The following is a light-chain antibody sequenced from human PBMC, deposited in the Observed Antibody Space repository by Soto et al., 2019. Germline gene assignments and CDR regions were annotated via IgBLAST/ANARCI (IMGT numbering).Light chain of an antibody. CDR3: QSYDADFVI. CDR2: EGS. CDR1: SSDVGNYDL. Sequence: QSALTQPASVSGSPGQSITISCTGSSSDVGNYDLVSWYQQHPGKVPKLMIYEGSKRPSGVSHRFSGSTDASSNSASLTISGLQTEDEADYYCQSYDADFVIFGGGTKLTVL. J-gene: IGLJ2*01. V-gene: IGLV2-14*02.